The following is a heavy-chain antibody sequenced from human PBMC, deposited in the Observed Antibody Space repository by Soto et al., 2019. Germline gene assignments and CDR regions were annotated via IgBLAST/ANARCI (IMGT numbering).Heavy chain of an antibody. J-gene: IGHJ4*02. CDR3: ATGARYCSGGSCYPDD. CDR2: NMPIFAAP. Sequence: QVQLMQSGAEVKKPGSSVKVSCKASGGTISTNVISWVRQAPGQGLEWMGENMPIFAAPNNAQKFQGRLTITAETPTTTVYMELSSLTSEDTAVYFCATGARYCSGGSCYPDDWGQGTLVSVSS. D-gene: IGHD2-15*01. V-gene: IGHV1-69*06. CDR1: GGTISTNV.